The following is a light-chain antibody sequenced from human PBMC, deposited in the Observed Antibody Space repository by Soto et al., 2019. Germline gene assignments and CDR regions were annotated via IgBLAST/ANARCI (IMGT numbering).Light chain of an antibody. J-gene: IGKJ4*01. CDR3: QQSFSEPPLS. V-gene: IGKV1-39*01. CDR2: AAS. CDR1: QSVTTY. Sequence: DIQLTQSPSSLSASVGDRVTITCRASQSVTTYLNWYQQKPGKPPKLLIFAASSLQDGVPSRFSGSGSGTAFTLTINSLHPEDFATYYCQQSFSEPPLSFGGGTRVEVK.